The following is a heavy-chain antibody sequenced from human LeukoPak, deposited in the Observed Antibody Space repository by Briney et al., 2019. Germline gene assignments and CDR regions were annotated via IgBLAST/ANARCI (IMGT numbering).Heavy chain of an antibody. CDR3: ATRLCSTAACRASSYKCMDV. Sequence: GRSLRLSCAASGFTFSSHAMHWVRQAPGKGLEWVAVISYDGSNKYYADSVKGRFTISRDDSKNTLYLQMNSLRAEDTAVYYCATRLCSTAACRASSYKCMDVWGKGTTVTVSS. CDR1: GFTFSSHA. CDR2: ISYDGSNK. J-gene: IGHJ6*04. V-gene: IGHV3-30-3*01. D-gene: IGHD2-2*01.